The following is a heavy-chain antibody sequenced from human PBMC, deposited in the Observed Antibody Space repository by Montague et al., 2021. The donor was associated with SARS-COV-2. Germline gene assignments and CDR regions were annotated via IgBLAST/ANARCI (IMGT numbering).Heavy chain of an antibody. CDR1: GGLFSGHY. J-gene: IGHJ6*03. CDR2: INNSGSA. D-gene: IGHD3-22*01. V-gene: IGHV4-34*01. CDR3: ARGRIEVSMIVVVLTGASYHIDV. Sequence: SETLSLTCAVYGGLFSGHYWSWIRQPPGKGLEWIGEINNSGSANYNPSLKSRVTISVDTSKNQFSLKLHSVTAADTAVYYCARGRIEVSMIVVVLTGASYHIDVWGKGTTVTVSS.